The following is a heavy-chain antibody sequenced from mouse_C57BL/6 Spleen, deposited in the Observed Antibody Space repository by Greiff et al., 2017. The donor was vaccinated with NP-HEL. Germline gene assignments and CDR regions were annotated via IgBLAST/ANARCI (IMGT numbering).Heavy chain of an antibody. CDR3: TRWTGTDWFAY. D-gene: IGHD4-1*01. J-gene: IGHJ3*01. Sequence: QVQLQQSGPELVRPGASVTLSCKASGYTFTDYEMHWVKQTPVHGLEWIGAIDPETGGTAYNQKFKGKAILTADKSSSTAYMELRSLTSEDSAVYYCTRWTGTDWFAYGGQGALVTVSA. CDR2: IDPETGGT. CDR1: GYTFTDYE. V-gene: IGHV1-15*01.